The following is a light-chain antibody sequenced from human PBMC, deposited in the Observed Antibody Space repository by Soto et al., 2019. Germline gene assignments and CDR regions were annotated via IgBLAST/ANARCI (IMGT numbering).Light chain of an antibody. CDR3: SSYAGSNNFGV. J-gene: IGLJ1*01. Sequence: VLTQPPSASGSPGQSVTISCTGTSSDVGGYNYVSWYQQHPGKAPKLMIYEVSKRPSGVPDRFSGSKSGNTASLTVSGLXAEDEADYYCSSYAGSNNFGVFGTGTKVTVL. V-gene: IGLV2-8*01. CDR1: SSDVGGYNY. CDR2: EVS.